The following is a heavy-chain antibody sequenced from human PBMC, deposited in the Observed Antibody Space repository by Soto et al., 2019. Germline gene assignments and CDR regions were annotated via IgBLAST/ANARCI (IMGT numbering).Heavy chain of an antibody. CDR2: INAHSGGT. J-gene: IGHJ5*02. D-gene: IGHD6-6*01. CDR1: GFSFTGYY. CDR3: AKDLTRQLAYWLDP. Sequence: GASVKVSCKASGFSFTGYYIHWLRQAPGQGLEWMGWINAHSGGTEYAQKFQGRVTLTRDTSIATAYLTLTSLTSDDTALYYCAKDLTRQLAYWLDPWGQGTLVTVSS. V-gene: IGHV1-2*02.